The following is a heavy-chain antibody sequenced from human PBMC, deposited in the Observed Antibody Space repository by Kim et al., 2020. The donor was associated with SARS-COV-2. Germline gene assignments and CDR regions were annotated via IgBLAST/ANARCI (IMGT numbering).Heavy chain of an antibody. Sequence: DSVKGRFTISRDNAKNSLYLQMNSLRAEDTAVYYCARVDIVATIMVAFDIWGQGTMVTVSS. D-gene: IGHD5-12*01. CDR3: ARVDIVATIMVAFDI. J-gene: IGHJ3*02. V-gene: IGHV3-11*04.